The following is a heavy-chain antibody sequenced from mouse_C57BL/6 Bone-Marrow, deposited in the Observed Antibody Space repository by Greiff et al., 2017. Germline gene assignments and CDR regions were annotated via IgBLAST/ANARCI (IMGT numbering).Heavy chain of an antibody. Sequence: VKLMESGPELVKPGASVKISCKASGYAFSSSWMNWVKQRPGKGLEWIGRIYPGDGDTNYNGKFKGKATLTADKSSSTAYMQLSSLTYEDSAVYFGARERGEDYGSLYAMDYWGQGTSVTVSS. J-gene: IGHJ4*01. CDR2: IYPGDGDT. V-gene: IGHV1-82*01. CDR1: GYAFSSSW. CDR3: ARERGEDYGSLYAMDY. D-gene: IGHD1-1*01.